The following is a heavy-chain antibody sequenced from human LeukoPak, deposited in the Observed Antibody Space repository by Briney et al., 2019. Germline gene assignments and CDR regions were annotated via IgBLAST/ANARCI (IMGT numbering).Heavy chain of an antibody. D-gene: IGHD3-10*01. V-gene: IGHV1-2*02. CDR3: ARGVGLIDAFDI. CDR2: INPNSGGT. CDR1: GYTFTGYY. J-gene: IGHJ3*02. Sequence: ASVKVSCKASGYTFTGYYMHWARQAPGQGLEWMGWINPNSGGTNYAQKFQGRVTMTRDTSISTAYMELSRLRSDDTAVYYCARGVGLIDAFDIWGQGTMVTVSS.